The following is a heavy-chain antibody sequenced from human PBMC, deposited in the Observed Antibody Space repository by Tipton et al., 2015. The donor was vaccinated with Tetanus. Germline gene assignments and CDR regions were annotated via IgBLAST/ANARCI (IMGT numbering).Heavy chain of an antibody. Sequence: RSLRLSCAASGFTLHDYAIHWVRHVSGKGLEWVSAISGNGESKVYADSVKGRFTISRDNANNSLYVLMDSLRPEDTALYYCARAVRGRDVFDIWGQGTMVIVSS. CDR2: ISGNGESK. J-gene: IGHJ3*02. CDR3: ARAVRGRDVFDI. CDR1: GFTLHDYA. D-gene: IGHD3-10*01. V-gene: IGHV3-9*01.